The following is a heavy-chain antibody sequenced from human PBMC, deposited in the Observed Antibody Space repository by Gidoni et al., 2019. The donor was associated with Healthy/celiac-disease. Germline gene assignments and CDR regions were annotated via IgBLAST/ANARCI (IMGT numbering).Heavy chain of an antibody. J-gene: IGHJ4*02. Sequence: QVQLQQWGAGLLKPSETLSLTCAVYGGSFSGYYWSWIRQPPGKGLEWIGEINHSGSTNYNPSLKSRVTISVDTSKNQFSLKLSSVTAADTAVYYCATLGRYLMTTVTNDYWGQGTLVTVSS. CDR1: GGSFSGYY. CDR3: ATLGRYLMTTVTNDY. V-gene: IGHV4-34*01. D-gene: IGHD4-17*01. CDR2: INHSGST.